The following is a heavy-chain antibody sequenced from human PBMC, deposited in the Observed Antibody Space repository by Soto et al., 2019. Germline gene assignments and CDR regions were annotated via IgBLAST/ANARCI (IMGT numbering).Heavy chain of an antibody. CDR2: IDPSDSYT. CDR1: GYSFTSYW. V-gene: IGHV5-10-1*01. J-gene: IGHJ6*02. Sequence: RGESLKISCKGSGYSFTSYWISWVRQMPGKGLEWMGRIDPSDSYTNYSPSFQGHVTISADKSISTAYLQWSSLKASDTAMYYCARHDSRRVDIVAVARGMDVWGQGTTVTVSS. CDR3: ARHDSRRVDIVAVARGMDV. D-gene: IGHD2-15*01.